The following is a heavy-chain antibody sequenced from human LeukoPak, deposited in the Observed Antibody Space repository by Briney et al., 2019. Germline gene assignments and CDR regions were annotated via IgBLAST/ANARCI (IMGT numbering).Heavy chain of an antibody. CDR1: GGSISNYL. J-gene: IGHJ6*03. CDR2: IYTSGST. V-gene: IGHV4-4*07. Sequence: SETLSLTCTVSGGSISNYLWSWIRQPAGKGLEWIGRIYTSGSTNYNPSLKSRVTMSVDTSKNQFSLKLSSVTAADTAVYYCASSRGNRYYYYHYMDVWAKGTTVTVSS. D-gene: IGHD1-14*01. CDR3: ASSRGNRYYYYHYMDV.